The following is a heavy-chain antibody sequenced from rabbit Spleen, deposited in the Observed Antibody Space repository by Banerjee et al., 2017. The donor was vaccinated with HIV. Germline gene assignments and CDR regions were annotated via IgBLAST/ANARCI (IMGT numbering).Heavy chain of an antibody. V-gene: IGHV1S43*01. CDR3: ARAIVPWLGLTRLDL. D-gene: IGHD4-1*01. Sequence: QEQLEESGGGLVKPGGTLTLTCKASGIDFSNYYYMYWVRQAPGKGLELIAWIYTRDGSTYYASWVNGRFTISSDNAQSTVDLKMTSLTAADTATYFCARAIVPWLGLTRLDLWGPGTLVTVS. J-gene: IGHJ3*01. CDR2: IYTRDGST. CDR1: GIDFSNYYY.